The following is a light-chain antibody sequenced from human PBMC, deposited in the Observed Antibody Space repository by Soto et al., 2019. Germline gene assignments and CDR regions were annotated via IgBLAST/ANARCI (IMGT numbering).Light chain of an antibody. V-gene: IGLV2-14*01. CDR3: SSYTSSYTPL. Sequence: QSALTQPASVSGSPGQSITISCTGTSSDVGGYDHVSWYQQHPGKAPKLMIYEVSNRPSRVSNRFSGSKSGNTASLTISGLQAEDEADYYCSSYTSSYTPLFGGGTKLTVL. CDR2: EVS. CDR1: SSDVGGYDH. J-gene: IGLJ3*02.